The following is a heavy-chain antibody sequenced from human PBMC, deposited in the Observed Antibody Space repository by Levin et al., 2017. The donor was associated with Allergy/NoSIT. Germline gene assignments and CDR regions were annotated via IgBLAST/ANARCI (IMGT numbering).Heavy chain of an antibody. CDR2: IRGSSNGI. J-gene: IGHJ4*02. Sequence: PGGSLRLSCAASGFTFSDYPMNWVRQAPGKGLEWVSHIRGSSNGINYADSVKGRFTVSRDNAKNSLYLQMNSLRVEDTAVYHCVRDKDWAFDYWGQGILVTVSS. D-gene: IGHD3/OR15-3a*01. CDR1: GFTFSDYP. V-gene: IGHV3-48*04. CDR3: VRDKDWAFDY.